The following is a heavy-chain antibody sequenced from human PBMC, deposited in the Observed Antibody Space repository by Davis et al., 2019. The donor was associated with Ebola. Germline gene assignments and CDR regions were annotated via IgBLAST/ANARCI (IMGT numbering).Heavy chain of an antibody. Sequence: AASVKVSCKASGYTFTSYGISWVRQAPGQGLEWMGRIIPILGIANYAQKFQGRVTITADKSTSTAYMELSSLRSEDTAVYYCTMNIPAAMGGMDVWGQGTTVTVSS. CDR2: IIPILGIA. J-gene: IGHJ6*02. CDR3: TMNIPAAMGGMDV. CDR1: GYTFTSYG. V-gene: IGHV1-69*04. D-gene: IGHD2-2*01.